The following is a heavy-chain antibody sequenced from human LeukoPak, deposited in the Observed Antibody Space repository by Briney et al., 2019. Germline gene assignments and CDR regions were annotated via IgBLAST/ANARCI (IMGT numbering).Heavy chain of an antibody. J-gene: IGHJ4*02. D-gene: IGHD2-2*01. CDR3: ARSPKGIVVVPAVPFDY. CDR1: GGSISSSSYY. Sequence: SETLSLTCTVSGGSISSSSYYWGWIRQPPGKGLEWIGSIYYSGSTYYNPSLKSRVTISVDTSKNQFSLKLSSVTAADTAVYYCARSPKGIVVVPAVPFDYWGQGTLVTVSS. V-gene: IGHV4-39*01. CDR2: IYYSGST.